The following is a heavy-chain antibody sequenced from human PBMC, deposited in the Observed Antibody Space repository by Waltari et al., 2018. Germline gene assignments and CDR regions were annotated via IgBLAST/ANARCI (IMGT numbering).Heavy chain of an antibody. J-gene: IGHJ5*02. CDR3: ARLPSGGASHWFDP. V-gene: IGHV4-39*01. CDR2: TYYSGST. Sequence: QLQLQESGPGLVKPSETLSLTCSVSGGSISSQSDYWGWIRQPPGKGLEYIGNTYYSGSTYYNPSLKSRVTISIDTSKNQFSLKLSSVTAADTAVYYCARLPSGGASHWFDPWGQGTLVTVSS. D-gene: IGHD2-15*01. CDR1: GGSISSQSDY.